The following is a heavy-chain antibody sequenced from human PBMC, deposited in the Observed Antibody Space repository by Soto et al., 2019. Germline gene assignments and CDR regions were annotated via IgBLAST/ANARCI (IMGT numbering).Heavy chain of an antibody. CDR3: ARGGYSGTYKY. CDR1: GFTFDDYD. CDR2: IKWNGDNT. D-gene: IGHD5-12*01. V-gene: IGHV3-20*04. Sequence: EVQLVESGGGVVRPGGSLRLSCAASGFTFDDYDMTWVRQAPGKGLEWVSGIKWNGDNTGYVDSVRGRFTISRDNAKNSLYLQMNSLRAEDTAFYYCARGGYSGTYKYWGRGALVTISS. J-gene: IGHJ4*02.